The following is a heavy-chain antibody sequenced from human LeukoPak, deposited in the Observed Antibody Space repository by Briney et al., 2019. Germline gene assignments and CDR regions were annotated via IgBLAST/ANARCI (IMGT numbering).Heavy chain of an antibody. V-gene: IGHV1-69*13. CDR2: ITPMFGTA. Sequence: SVKVSCNASGGTFISYAISWVRQAPGQGLEWMGGITPMFGTANYAQKFQGRVTITADESTSTAYMELSSLRSEDTAVYYCVRDGSYYDSSGYYYLYWGQGTLVTVSS. D-gene: IGHD3-22*01. J-gene: IGHJ4*02. CDR1: GGTFISYA. CDR3: VRDGSYYDSSGYYYLY.